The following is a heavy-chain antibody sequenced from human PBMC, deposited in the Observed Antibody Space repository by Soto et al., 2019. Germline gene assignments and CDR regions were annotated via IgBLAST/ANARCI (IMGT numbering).Heavy chain of an antibody. D-gene: IGHD3-3*01. V-gene: IGHV1-69*13. CDR2: IIPIFGTA. CDR3: ARLGMYYDFWSGPSYYYYGMDV. CDR1: GGTFSSYA. J-gene: IGHJ6*02. Sequence: VASVKVSCKASGGTFSSYAISWVRQAPGQGLEWMGGIIPIFGTANYAQKFQGRVTITADESTSTAYMELSSLRSEDTDVYYCARLGMYYDFWSGPSYYYYGMDVWGQGTTVTVSS.